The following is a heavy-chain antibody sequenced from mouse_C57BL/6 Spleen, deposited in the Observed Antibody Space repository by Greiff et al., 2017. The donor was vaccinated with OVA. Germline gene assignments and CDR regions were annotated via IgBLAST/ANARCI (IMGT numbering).Heavy chain of an antibody. V-gene: IGHV5-4*03. CDR2: ISDGGSST. CDR1: GFTFSSSA. CDR3: ERVTYYYGSSYGDAMDY. D-gene: IGHD1-1*01. J-gene: IGHJ4*01. Sequence: VKLKESGGGLVKPGGSLKLSCAASGFTFSSSAMYWVRQTPEKRLEWVATISDGGSSTYYPDNVKGRFTISRDNAKNNLYMQMSQLKSEDTTMWYWERVTYYYGSSYGDAMDYWGQGTSVTVSS.